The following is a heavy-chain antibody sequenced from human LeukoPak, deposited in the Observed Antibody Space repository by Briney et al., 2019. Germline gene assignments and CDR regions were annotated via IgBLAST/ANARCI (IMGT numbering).Heavy chain of an antibody. CDR3: ARWRGYNSGWSGLFDD. J-gene: IGHJ4*02. D-gene: IGHD6-13*01. V-gene: IGHV1-2*02. CDR1: GYTFTGHY. CDR2: SDAKSGRT. Sequence: ASVQVSCKACGYTFTGHYLLWVRRPPGHGVEGMGGSDAKSGRTQNAQRSQGGVTLTRDTSINTGYMELSGLTSDDTAVYYSARWRGYNSGWSGLFDDWGQGTLVTVSS.